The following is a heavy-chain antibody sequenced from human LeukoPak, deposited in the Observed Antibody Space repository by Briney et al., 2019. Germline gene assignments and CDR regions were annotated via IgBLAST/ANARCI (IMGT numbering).Heavy chain of an antibody. Sequence: PSETLCLSCTVSGGSISSSSYCWGWVRQPAGRGLEWIGGVHYTGSTYSNPSLKSRATMSVATSKNQFSLKVTSVTAADTAVYYCARSFRITVSGKNCFDYWGRGGLVVVSS. CDR3: ARSFRITVSGKNCFDY. V-gene: IGHV4-39*01. CDR1: GGSISSSSYC. J-gene: IGHJ4*02. D-gene: IGHD6-19*01. CDR2: VHYTGST.